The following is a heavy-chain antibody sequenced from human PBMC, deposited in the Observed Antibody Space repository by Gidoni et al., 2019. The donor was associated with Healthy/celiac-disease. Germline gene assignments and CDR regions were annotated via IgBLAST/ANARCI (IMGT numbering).Heavy chain of an antibody. D-gene: IGHD2-2*01. Sequence: QVQLVESGGGVVQPGRSLRLSCAASGFTFSSYGMHWVRQAPGKGLEWVAVIWYDGSNKYYADSVKGRFTISRDNSKNTLYLQMNSLRAEDTAVYYCARDKNDRRFYAMYYFDYWGQGTLVTVSS. J-gene: IGHJ4*02. V-gene: IGHV3-33*01. CDR3: ARDKNDRRFYAMYYFDY. CDR1: GFTFSSYG. CDR2: IWYDGSNK.